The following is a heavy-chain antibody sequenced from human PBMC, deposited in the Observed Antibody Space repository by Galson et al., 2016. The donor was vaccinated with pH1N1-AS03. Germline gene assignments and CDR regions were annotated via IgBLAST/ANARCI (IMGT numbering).Heavy chain of an antibody. CDR3: ARDPRGPCTSATCATSYYFGMDV. CDR2: INTDSGAT. Sequence: SVKVSCKASEYIFTGFYVHWVRQAPGQGLEWMGWINTDSGATNYAQKFEAWVTMTRDTSVSTAYMELHGLKSDDTAVYYCARDPRGPCTSATCATSYYFGMDVWGQGTTVIVSS. D-gene: IGHD2-2*01. J-gene: IGHJ6*02. V-gene: IGHV1-2*04. CDR1: EYIFTGFY.